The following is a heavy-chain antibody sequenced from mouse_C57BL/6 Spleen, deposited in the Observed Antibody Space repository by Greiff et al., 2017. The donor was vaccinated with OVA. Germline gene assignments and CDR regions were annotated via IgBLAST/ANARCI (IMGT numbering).Heavy chain of an antibody. CDR2: IRLKSDNYAT. CDR3: TVNYGSPFAY. Sequence: EVHLVESGGGLVQPGGSMKLSCVASGFTFSNYWMNWVRQSPEKGLEWVAQIRLKSDNYATHYAESVKGRFTISRDDSKSSVYLQVNNLRAEDTGIYYCTVNYGSPFAYWGQGTLVTVSA. J-gene: IGHJ3*01. D-gene: IGHD1-1*01. V-gene: IGHV6-3*01. CDR1: GFTFSNYW.